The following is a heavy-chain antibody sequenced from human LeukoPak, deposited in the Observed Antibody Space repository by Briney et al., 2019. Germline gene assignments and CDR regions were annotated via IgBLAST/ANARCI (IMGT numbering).Heavy chain of an antibody. CDR2: INPNSGGT. D-gene: IGHD2-21*01. Sequence: GASVKVSCKASGYTFTGYYMHWVRQAPGQGLEWMGWINPNSGGTNYAQKFQGRVTMTRDTSISTAYMELSRLRSDDTAVYYCARTPARCGGDCYPFDYWGQGTLVTVSS. CDR3: ARTPARCGGDCYPFDY. CDR1: GYTFTGYY. V-gene: IGHV1-2*02. J-gene: IGHJ4*02.